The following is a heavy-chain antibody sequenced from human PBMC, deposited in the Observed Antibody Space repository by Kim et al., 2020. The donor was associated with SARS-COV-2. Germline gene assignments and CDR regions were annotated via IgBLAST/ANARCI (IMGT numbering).Heavy chain of an antibody. J-gene: IGHJ5*02. V-gene: IGHV1-2*02. CDR2: INPNNGGT. Sequence: ASVKVSCKASGYTFTDYYIHWLRQAPGQGLEWMGWINPNNGGTKYAQNFQGRVTMTRDTSNTTAYMDLSSLRSDDTAVYYCAKDTKINTTGWANWFDPWGQGTLVTVSS. CDR3: AKDTKINTTGWANWFDP. CDR1: GYTFTDYY. D-gene: IGHD6-19*01.